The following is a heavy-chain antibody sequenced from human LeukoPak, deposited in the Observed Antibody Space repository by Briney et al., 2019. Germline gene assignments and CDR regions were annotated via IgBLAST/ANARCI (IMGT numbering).Heavy chain of an antibody. Sequence: GGSLRLSCVASGFTFSDYYMSWVRQAPGKGLEGVSYISSSSSYTNYADSVKGRFTISTDNAKNSLYLQMNSLRAEDTAVYYCARSTGYSYGYRLDYWGQGTLVTVSS. CDR3: ARSTGYSYGYRLDY. D-gene: IGHD5-18*01. CDR2: ISSSSSYT. CDR1: GFTFSDYY. J-gene: IGHJ4*02. V-gene: IGHV3-11*06.